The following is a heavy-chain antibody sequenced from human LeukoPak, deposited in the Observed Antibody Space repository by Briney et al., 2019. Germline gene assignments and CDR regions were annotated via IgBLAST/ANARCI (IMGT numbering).Heavy chain of an antibody. V-gene: IGHV3-33*01. CDR1: GFTFSSYS. Sequence: PGTSLRLSCAPSGFTFSSYSMHWVRQAPGKGLEWVALIWYDGSKKDHADSVKGRFTISRDNSKNTLYLQMNSLRAEDTAVYYCARDPGTVTSYFDYWGQGTLVTVSS. CDR3: ARDPGTVTSYFDY. D-gene: IGHD2-21*02. J-gene: IGHJ4*02. CDR2: IWYDGSKK.